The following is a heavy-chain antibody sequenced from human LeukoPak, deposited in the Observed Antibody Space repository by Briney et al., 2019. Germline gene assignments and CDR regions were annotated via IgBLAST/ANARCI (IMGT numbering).Heavy chain of an antibody. CDR1: GFLLSNYN. Sequence: PGGSLRLSCGASGFLLSNYNMKRVRQAPGKGLEWVSSISSSGSSIYYGDSVKGLFTIARDNAKNSLFLEMNSLRGEDTAIYYCARAHSSSWPGWYDPWGQGTLVTVSS. V-gene: IGHV3-21*01. J-gene: IGHJ5*02. CDR2: ISSSGSSI. CDR3: ARAHSSSWPGWYDP. D-gene: IGHD6-13*01.